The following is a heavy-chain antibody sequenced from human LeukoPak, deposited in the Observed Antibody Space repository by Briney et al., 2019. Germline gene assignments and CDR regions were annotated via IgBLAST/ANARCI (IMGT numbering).Heavy chain of an antibody. Sequence: PGGSLRLSCAASGFTFSSYSMNWVRQAPGKGLEWVSSISSSSSYIYYADSVKGRFTISRDNAKNSLYLQMNSLRAEDTAVYHCARGYSSSSGFDYWGQGTLVTVSS. CDR1: GFTFSSYS. D-gene: IGHD6-13*01. V-gene: IGHV3-21*01. CDR3: ARGYSSSSGFDY. CDR2: ISSSSSYI. J-gene: IGHJ4*02.